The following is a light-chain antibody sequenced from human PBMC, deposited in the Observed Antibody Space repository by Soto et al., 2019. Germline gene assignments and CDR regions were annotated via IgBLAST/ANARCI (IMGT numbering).Light chain of an antibody. J-gene: IGKJ5*01. Sequence: EIVMTQSPSTVSVSPGERATLSCRASQSVSSYLAWYQQKPGQAPRLLIYDASNRATGIPARFSGSGSGTDFTLTISSLEPEDFAVYYCQQRSNWPTFGQGTRLEIK. CDR2: DAS. CDR1: QSVSSY. V-gene: IGKV3-11*01. CDR3: QQRSNWPT.